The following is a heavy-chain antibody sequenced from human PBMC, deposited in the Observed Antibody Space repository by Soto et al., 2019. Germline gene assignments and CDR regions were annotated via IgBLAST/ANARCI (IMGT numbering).Heavy chain of an antibody. Sequence: GGSLRLSCAASGFTFSSYAMSWVRQAPGKGLEWVSTISSGGSTYYADSVKGRLTISRDNSKNTLYLQMNSLRAEDTAVYYCARDHNRWGSTSCFLDYWGQGTLVTVSS. V-gene: IGHV3-23*01. CDR1: GFTFSSYA. J-gene: IGHJ4*02. D-gene: IGHD2-2*01. CDR2: ISSGGST. CDR3: ARDHNRWGSTSCFLDY.